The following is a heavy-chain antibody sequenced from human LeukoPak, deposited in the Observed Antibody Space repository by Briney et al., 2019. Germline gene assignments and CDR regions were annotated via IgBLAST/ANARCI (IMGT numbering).Heavy chain of an antibody. D-gene: IGHD3-22*01. J-gene: IGHJ2*01. CDR2: IHDSGST. Sequence: SETLSLTCIDSGGYISSSFWSWIRQPPGKGLEWIGNIHDSGSTNFSPSLKSRVTISVDTSKNQSSLKLSSVTAADTAVYYCARHVGHYDGSGYYYDWYFDLWGRGTLVTVSS. V-gene: IGHV4-59*08. CDR3: ARHVGHYDGSGYYYDWYFDL. CDR1: GGYISSSF.